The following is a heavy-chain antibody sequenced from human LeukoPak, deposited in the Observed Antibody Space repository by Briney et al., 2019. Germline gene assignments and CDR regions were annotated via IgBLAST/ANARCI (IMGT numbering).Heavy chain of an antibody. Sequence: PGGSLRLSCTASGFTFTTYWMTWVRQAPGKGLEWVASIMQDGSETYYVDSVKGRFTISRDNGKNSLYLQMNSLRAEDTAVYFCARSRYCSGSSCYSDYWGQGTLVTVSS. J-gene: IGHJ4*02. CDR1: GFTFTTYW. CDR2: IMQDGSET. V-gene: IGHV3-7*01. D-gene: IGHD2-15*01. CDR3: ARSRYCSGSSCYSDY.